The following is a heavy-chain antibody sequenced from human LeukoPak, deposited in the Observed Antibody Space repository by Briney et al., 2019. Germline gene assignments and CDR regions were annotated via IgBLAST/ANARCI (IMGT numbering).Heavy chain of an antibody. Sequence: NTSENLSLTCTVSGGSISSSSYYWGWIRQTPGKGLEWIGTMYYSGSTNYNPSLKSRVTLSIDTPKNQFSLRLSSVTAADTAVYYCASKSTAWTIDYWGQGTLVTVSS. CDR3: ASKSTAWTIDY. J-gene: IGHJ4*02. D-gene: IGHD3/OR15-3a*01. V-gene: IGHV4-39*01. CDR1: GGSISSSSYY. CDR2: MYYSGST.